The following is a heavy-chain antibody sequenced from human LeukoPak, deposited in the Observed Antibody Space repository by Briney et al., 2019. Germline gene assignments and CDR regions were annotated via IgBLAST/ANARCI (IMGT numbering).Heavy chain of an antibody. J-gene: IGHJ3*02. D-gene: IGHD1-26*01. V-gene: IGHV3-30*02. CDR2: IRYDGSNK. CDR1: GFTFSSYG. CDR3: ADNGDLGAPGAFDI. Sequence: GGSLRLSCAASGFTFSSYGMHWVRQAPGKGLEWVAFIRYDGSNKYYADSVKGRFTISRDNSKNTLYLQMNSLRAEDTAVYYCADNGDLGAPGAFDIWGQGTMVTVSS.